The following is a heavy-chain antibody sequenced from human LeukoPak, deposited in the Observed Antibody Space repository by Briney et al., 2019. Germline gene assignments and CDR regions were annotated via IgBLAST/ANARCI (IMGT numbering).Heavy chain of an antibody. J-gene: IGHJ3*02. D-gene: IGHD4-17*01. CDR3: ARDTANLGVTTLFRDAFDI. V-gene: IGHV3-48*04. CDR1: GFTFSSYS. CDR2: ISSSSSTI. Sequence: GRSLRLSCAASGFTFSSYSMNWVRQAPGKGLEWVSYISSSSSTIYYADSVKGRFTISRDNAKNSLYLQMNSLRAEDTAVYYCARDTANLGVTTLFRDAFDIWGQGTMATVSS.